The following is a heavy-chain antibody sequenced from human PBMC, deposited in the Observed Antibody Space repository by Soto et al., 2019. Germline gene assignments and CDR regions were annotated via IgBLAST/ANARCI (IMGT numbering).Heavy chain of an antibody. CDR1: GFTCRSFG. CDR3: AKPRQYHPSDGMVV. CDR2: ISYDGGDE. V-gene: IGHV3-30*18. Sequence: GGSLRLSCAASGFTCRSFGMHWVRQAPGKGLEWLALISYDGGDEYYADSVKGRFTVSRDNSKNTLYQQMNSLQVEYTAIYYCAKPRQYHPSDGMVVWGQGTTVTVSS. J-gene: IGHJ6*02.